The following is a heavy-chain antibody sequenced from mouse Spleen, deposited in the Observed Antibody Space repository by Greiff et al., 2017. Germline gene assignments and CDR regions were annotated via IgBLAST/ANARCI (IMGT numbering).Heavy chain of an antibody. Sequence: EVKLQESGPGLVKPSQSLSLTCSVTGYSITSGYYWNWIRQFPGNKLEWMGYISYDGSNNYNPSLKNRISITRDTSKNQFFLKLNSVTTEDTATYYCASDDWSWFAYWGQGTLVTVSA. J-gene: IGHJ3*01. CDR1: GYSITSGYY. CDR2: ISYDGSN. D-gene: IGHD4-1*01. CDR3: ASDDWSWFAY. V-gene: IGHV3-6*01.